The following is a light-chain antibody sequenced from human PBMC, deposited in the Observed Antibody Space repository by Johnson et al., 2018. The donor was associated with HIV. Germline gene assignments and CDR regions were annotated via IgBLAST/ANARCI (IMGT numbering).Light chain of an antibody. CDR1: SSKIGNNY. CDR3: GTWDSSLNSYV. J-gene: IGLJ1*01. Sequence: QSVLTQPPSVSAAPGQKVTISCSGSSSKIGNNYVSWYQQLPGTAPKLLIYENNRRPSGTPDRFSGSKSGTSATLGITGLQTGDEAYYYCGTWDSSLNSYVFGTWTKVTVL. V-gene: IGLV1-51*02. CDR2: ENN.